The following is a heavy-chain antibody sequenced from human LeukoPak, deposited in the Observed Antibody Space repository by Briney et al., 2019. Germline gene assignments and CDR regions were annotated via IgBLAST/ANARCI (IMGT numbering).Heavy chain of an antibody. CDR3: ARPSHPRIAAAGRAAFDI. D-gene: IGHD6-13*01. CDR1: GGSISSSSYY. J-gene: IGHJ3*02. CDR2: IYYSGST. V-gene: IGHV4-39*01. Sequence: TSETLSLTCTVSGGSISSSSYYWGWIRQPPGKGLEWIGSIYYSGSTYYNPSLKSRVTISVDTSKNQFSLKLSSVTAADTAVYYCARPSHPRIAAAGRAAFDIWGQGTMVTVSS.